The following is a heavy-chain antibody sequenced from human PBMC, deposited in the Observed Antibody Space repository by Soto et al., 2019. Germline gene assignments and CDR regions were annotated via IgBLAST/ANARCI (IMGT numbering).Heavy chain of an antibody. CDR3: ARSVAVAGLDF. CDR1: GFTLSSYS. V-gene: IGHV3-30-3*01. Sequence: PGGSLRLSCAASGFTLSSYSMYWVRQTPGKGLEWVALISYDGNKKYYGDSVRGRFTISRDTSKNTVYLQMNSLRPEETAAYYCARSVAVAGLDFWGQGTLVTVSS. J-gene: IGHJ4*02. CDR2: ISYDGNKK. D-gene: IGHD6-19*01.